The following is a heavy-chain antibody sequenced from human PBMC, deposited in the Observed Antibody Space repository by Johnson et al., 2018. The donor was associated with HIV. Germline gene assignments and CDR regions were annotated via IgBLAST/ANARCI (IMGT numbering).Heavy chain of an antibody. V-gene: IGHV3-11*04. J-gene: IGHJ3*02. CDR2: ISSSGSTI. Sequence: QVQLVESGGGLVKPGGSLRLSCAASGFTFSDYYMSWIRQAPGKGLEWVSYISSSGSTIYYADSVKGRFTISRDNAKNSLYLQMNSLRAEETAVYYCARVRRSGTYYVDAFYIWGQGTMVTVSS. CDR1: GFTFSDYY. CDR3: ARVRRSGTYYVDAFYI. D-gene: IGHD1-26*01.